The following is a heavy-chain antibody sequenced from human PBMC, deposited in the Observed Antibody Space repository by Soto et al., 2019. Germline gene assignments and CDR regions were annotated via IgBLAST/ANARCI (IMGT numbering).Heavy chain of an antibody. CDR3: ARLDVLRYFDWLSYPDP. V-gene: IGHV3-66*04. Sequence: GESLKISCAASGFTVSSNYMSWVRQAPGKGLEWVSVIYSGGSTYYADSVKGRFTISRDNSKNTLYLQMNSLRAEDTAVYYCARLDVLRYFDWLSYPDPWGQGTLVTVSS. CDR1: GFTVSSNY. CDR2: IYSGGST. J-gene: IGHJ5*02. D-gene: IGHD3-9*01.